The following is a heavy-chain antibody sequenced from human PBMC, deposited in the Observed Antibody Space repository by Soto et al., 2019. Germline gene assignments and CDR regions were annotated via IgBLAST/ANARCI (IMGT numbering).Heavy chain of an antibody. J-gene: IGHJ4*02. CDR2: IGDTGNSP. Sequence: GSLRLSCAASGFTFSDYAMSWVRQAPGKGLEWVSGIGDTGNSPYYADSVRGRFTISRDNSKNTLFLQMNSLRAEDTAVYYCERDFGRQLLPDYWGQGTLVTVSS. CDR3: ERDFGRQLLPDY. CDR1: GFTFSDYA. V-gene: IGHV3-23*01. D-gene: IGHD2-15*01.